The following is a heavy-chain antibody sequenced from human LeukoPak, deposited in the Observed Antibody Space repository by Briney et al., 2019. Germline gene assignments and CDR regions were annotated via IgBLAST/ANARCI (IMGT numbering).Heavy chain of an antibody. J-gene: IGHJ4*02. CDR2: ISGSGSST. CDR1: GFTSSSYA. D-gene: IGHD5-12*01. V-gene: IGHV3-23*01. Sequence: GESLRISCAASGFTSSSYAMSWVRQAPGKGLEWVSAISGSGSSTYYADSVKGRFTISRDNSKNTLYLQMNSLRAEDTAVYYCAKDGVVATINWGIYYFDYWGQGTLVTVSS. CDR3: AKDGVVATINWGIYYFDY.